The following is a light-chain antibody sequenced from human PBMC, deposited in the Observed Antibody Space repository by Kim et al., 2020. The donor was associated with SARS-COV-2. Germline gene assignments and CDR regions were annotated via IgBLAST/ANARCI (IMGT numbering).Light chain of an antibody. CDR3: SSFTITSTLV. Sequence: GHSINIACTGTSSDVGGYNYVSWYQQYPGKAPKLMIYDVSERPSGVSNRFSGSKSGNTASLTISGLQAEDEADYYCSSFTITSTLVFGGGTQLTVL. J-gene: IGLJ3*02. V-gene: IGLV2-14*04. CDR1: SSDVGGYNY. CDR2: DVS.